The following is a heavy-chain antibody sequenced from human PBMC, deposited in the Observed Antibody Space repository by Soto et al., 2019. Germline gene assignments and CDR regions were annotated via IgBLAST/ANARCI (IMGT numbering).Heavy chain of an antibody. J-gene: IGHJ6*02. CDR3: ARELVVVVAATYYYYGMDV. CDR2: IIPIFGTA. V-gene: IGHV1-69*01. CDR1: GGTFSSYA. D-gene: IGHD2-15*01. Sequence: QVQLVQSGAEVKKPGSSVKVSCKASGGTFSSYAISWVRQAPVQGLEWMGGIIPIFGTANYAQKFQGRVTITAEESTSTDYMELSSLRSEETAVYYCARELVVVVAATYYYYGMDVWGQGTTVTVSS.